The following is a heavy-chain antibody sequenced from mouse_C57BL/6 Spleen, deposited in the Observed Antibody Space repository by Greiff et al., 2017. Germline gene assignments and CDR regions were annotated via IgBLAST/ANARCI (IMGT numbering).Heavy chain of an antibody. V-gene: IGHV1-55*01. CDR2: IYPGSGST. Sequence: VQLQQPGAELVKPGASVMMSCKASGYTFTSYWITWAKQRPGQGLEWIGDIYPGSGSTNYNEKFKSKATLTVDTSSSTAYMQLSSLTSEDSAVYYCASYDGYYWFAYWGQGTLVTVSA. D-gene: IGHD2-3*01. CDR3: ASYDGYYWFAY. CDR1: GYTFTSYW. J-gene: IGHJ3*01.